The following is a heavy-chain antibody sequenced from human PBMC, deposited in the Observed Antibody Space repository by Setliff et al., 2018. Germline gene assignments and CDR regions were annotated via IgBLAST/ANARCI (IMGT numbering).Heavy chain of an antibody. V-gene: IGHV4-31*03. J-gene: IGHJ4*02. CDR3: ARGGTIVPYLFDY. CDR2: IYYSGSTS. D-gene: IGHD1-26*01. Sequence: PSETLSLTCTVSGGSISSGGYYWSWIRQHPGKGLEWIGYIYYSGSTSYYNPSLKSRVTISVDTSKNQFSLKLSSVTAADTAVYYCARGGTIVPYLFDYWGQGTLVTVSS. CDR1: GGSISSGGYY.